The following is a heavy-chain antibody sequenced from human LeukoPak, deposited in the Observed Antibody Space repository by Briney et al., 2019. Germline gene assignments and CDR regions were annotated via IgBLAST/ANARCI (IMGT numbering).Heavy chain of an antibody. CDR3: ARGGLPHTFDI. CDR2: IKEDGSEK. Sequence: GGSLRLSCAASGFTFSNYWMTWVRQAPGKGLEWVANIKEDGSEKYYVDSVKGRFTISRDNAKNSLYLQMNSLTAEDTALYYCARGGLPHTFDIWGQGTMVTVSS. V-gene: IGHV3-7*04. J-gene: IGHJ3*02. CDR1: GFTFSNYW.